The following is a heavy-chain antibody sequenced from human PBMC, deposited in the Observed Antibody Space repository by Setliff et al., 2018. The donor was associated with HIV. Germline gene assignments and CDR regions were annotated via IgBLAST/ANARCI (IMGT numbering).Heavy chain of an antibody. CDR2: IYHSGNT. D-gene: IGHD6-13*01. V-gene: IGHV4-34*01. CDR3: ARGGSRGSWYWDY. J-gene: IGHJ4*02. Sequence: SETLSLTCAVYGRSFSGYYWNWIRQSPGKGLEWIGYIYHSGNTYYNPSLKSRVSISVDRSKNHFSLRLSSVTAADTAVYYCARGGSRGSWYWDYWGQGTLVTVSS. CDR1: GRSFSGYY.